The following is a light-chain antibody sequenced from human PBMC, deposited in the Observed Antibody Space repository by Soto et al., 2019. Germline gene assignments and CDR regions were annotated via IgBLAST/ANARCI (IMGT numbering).Light chain of an antibody. CDR2: DAS. CDR3: QQYGSSPWK. J-gene: IGKJ1*01. Sequence: DIQITQSPSTLSASVGDRVTITCRANQSISNWLAWYQQKPGKAPKFLIYDASSLESGVPSRFSGSGSGTDFTLTISRLEPEDFAVYYCQQYGSSPWKFGQGTKVDIK. CDR1: QSISNW. V-gene: IGKV1-5*01.